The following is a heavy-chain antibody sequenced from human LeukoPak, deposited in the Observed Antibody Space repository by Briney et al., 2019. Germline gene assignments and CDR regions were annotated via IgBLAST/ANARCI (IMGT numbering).Heavy chain of an antibody. CDR2: INWNGDST. V-gene: IGHV3-20*04. D-gene: IGHD3-22*01. CDR3: ARDLRVVITGSFDS. CDR1: GSSFDDYG. J-gene: IGHJ4*02. Sequence: GGSLRLSCAASGSSFDDYGSTWVRQAPGKGLEWVSGINWNGDSTDYADSVKGRFTISRDNAKNSLYLQMNSLRAEDTALYYCARDLRVVITGSFDSWGQGTLVTVSS.